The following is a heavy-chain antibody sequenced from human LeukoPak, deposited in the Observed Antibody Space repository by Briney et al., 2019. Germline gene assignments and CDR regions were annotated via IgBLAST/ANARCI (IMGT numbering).Heavy chain of an antibody. V-gene: IGHV6-1*01. D-gene: IGHD6-13*01. CDR2: TYYRSKWYN. CDR3: ARNDYSSSWYYFDY. Sequence: SPTLSLTFAISGDSVSSNSAAWNWIRQSPSRGLEWLGSTYYRSKWYNDYAVSVKSRITINPDTSKNQFSLQLNSVTPEDTAVYYCARNDYSSSWYYFDYWGEGSLVTVSS. CDR1: GDSVSSNSAA. J-gene: IGHJ4*02.